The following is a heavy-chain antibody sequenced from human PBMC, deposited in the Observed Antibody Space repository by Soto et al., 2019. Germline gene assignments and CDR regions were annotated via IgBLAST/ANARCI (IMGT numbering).Heavy chain of an antibody. Sequence: PSETLSLTCAVASGSISNSNWWSWVRQPPGKGLEWIGEIYHSGSTNYNPSLKSRVTISRDNSKNTVYLQMGSLRPEYMAVYYCARRARPDFYYMDVWGKGTTVTVSS. D-gene: IGHD6-6*01. CDR2: IYHSGST. CDR3: ARRARPDFYYMDV. J-gene: IGHJ6*03. V-gene: IGHV4-4*02. CDR1: SGSISNSNW.